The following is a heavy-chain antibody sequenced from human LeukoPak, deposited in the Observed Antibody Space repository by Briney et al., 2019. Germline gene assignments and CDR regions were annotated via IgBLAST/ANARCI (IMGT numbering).Heavy chain of an antibody. CDR1: GGTFRSYG. J-gene: IGHJ4*02. V-gene: IGHV1-2*02. D-gene: IGHD2/OR15-2a*01. Sequence: GSSVKVSCKASGGTFRSYGISWVRQAPGQGLEWMGWINPNSGGTNYAQKFQGRVTMTRDTSISTAYMELSRLRSDDTAVYYCARASRAHVEYDYWGQGTLVTVSS. CDR3: ARASRAHVEYDY. CDR2: INPNSGGT.